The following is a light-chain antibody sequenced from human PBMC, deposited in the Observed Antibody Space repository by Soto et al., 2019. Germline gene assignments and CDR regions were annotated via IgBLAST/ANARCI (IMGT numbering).Light chain of an antibody. CDR2: DVS. V-gene: IGLV2-14*01. CDR3: GSYTSSSKV. Sequence: QSSLPQPSSVSGSPGQSITISCPGTSSDVGGYNYVSWYQQHPGKAPKLMIYDVSNRPSGVSNRFSGSKSGNTASLTISGLQAEDEADYYCGSYTSSSKVFGTGTKVTVL. J-gene: IGLJ1*01. CDR1: SSDVGGYNY.